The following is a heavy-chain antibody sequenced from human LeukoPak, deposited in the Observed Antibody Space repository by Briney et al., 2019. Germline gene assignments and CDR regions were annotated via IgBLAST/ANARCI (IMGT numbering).Heavy chain of an antibody. CDR2: IWFDGSYT. CDR1: GFTFNNYG. J-gene: IGHJ4*02. D-gene: IGHD3-10*01. CDR3: ARGLYYGSGSPIDY. Sequence: GGSLRLSCAASGFTFNNYGVHWVRQAPGKGLEWVAVIWFDGSYTYYADSVKGRFTISRDNSKNTLYLQMNSLRAEDTAVYYCARGLYYGSGSPIDYWGQGTLVSVSS. V-gene: IGHV3-33*01.